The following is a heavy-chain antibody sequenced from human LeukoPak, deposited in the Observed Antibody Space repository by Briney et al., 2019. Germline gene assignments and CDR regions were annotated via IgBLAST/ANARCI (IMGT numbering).Heavy chain of an antibody. J-gene: IGHJ4*02. CDR1: GFTFSSYE. V-gene: IGHV3-48*03. D-gene: IGHD1-26*01. Sequence: LTGGSLRLSCAASGFTFSSYEMNWVRQAPGKGLEWVSYISSSSSTIYYADSVKGRFTISRDNAKNSLYLQMNSLRAGDTAVYYCARDTPETIVGATYWGQGTLVTVSS. CDR3: ARDTPETIVGATY. CDR2: ISSSSSTI.